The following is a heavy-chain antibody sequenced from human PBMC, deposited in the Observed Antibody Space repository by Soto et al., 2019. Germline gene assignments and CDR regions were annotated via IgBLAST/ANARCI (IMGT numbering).Heavy chain of an antibody. J-gene: IGHJ1*01. CDR1: GFTYSTYA. CDR2: ISGSGGDT. Sequence: HPGGSQRLSCAASGFTYSTYAMRWIRQAPVKGLDGGSVISGSGGDTYYAASVKGRFHISRDNSMITMFFQMNSLVAADTAVYYCARARGSSTQVLGAYWGQGSQVSVPS. CDR3: ARARGSSTQVLGAY. D-gene: IGHD2-2*01. V-gene: IGHV3-23*01.